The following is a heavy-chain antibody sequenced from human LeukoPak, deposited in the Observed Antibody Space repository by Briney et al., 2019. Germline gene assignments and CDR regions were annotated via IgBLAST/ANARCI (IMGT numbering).Heavy chain of an antibody. CDR3: ARYNSLRCLDS. CDR1: GFTLSIYT. J-gene: IGHJ4*02. D-gene: IGHD4-17*01. Sequence: PGGTLRLSCAASGFTLSIYTMHWVRQAPGKGLEYVSAISSNGGNIYYANSVKGRFTISRDNSKNTLYLQMGSLRAEDMAVYYCARYNSLRCLDSWGQGTLVTVSS. CDR2: ISSNGGNI. V-gene: IGHV3-64*01.